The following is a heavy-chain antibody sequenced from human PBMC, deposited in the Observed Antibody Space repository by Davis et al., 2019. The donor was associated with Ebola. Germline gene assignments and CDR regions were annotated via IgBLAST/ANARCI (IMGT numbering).Heavy chain of an antibody. V-gene: IGHV4-59*01. J-gene: IGHJ4*02. CDR1: GGSISSYY. D-gene: IGHD2-2*01. CDR2: IYYSGST. Sequence: MPSETLSLTCTVSGGSISSYYWSWIRQPPGKGLEWIGYIYYSGSTNYNPSLKSRVTISVDTSKNQFSLKLSSVTAAGTAVYYCARHQYCSSTSCYLVLDYWGQGTLVTVSS. CDR3: ARHQYCSSTSCYLVLDY.